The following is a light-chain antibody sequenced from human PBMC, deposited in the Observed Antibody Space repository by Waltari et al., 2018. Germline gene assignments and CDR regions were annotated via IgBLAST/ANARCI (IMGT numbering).Light chain of an antibody. V-gene: IGKV3-20*01. J-gene: IGKJ2*01. CDR1: QSVSSGY. CDR3: QQYASSSGYT. CDR2: GAS. Sequence: EIVLTQSPGTLSLSPGERATLSCRASQSVSSGYLAWYQQKPGQAPRLLMSGASSRATGIPDRVSGSGSGTDFTLTISRLEPVDFAVYYCQQYASSSGYTFGQGTKLEIK.